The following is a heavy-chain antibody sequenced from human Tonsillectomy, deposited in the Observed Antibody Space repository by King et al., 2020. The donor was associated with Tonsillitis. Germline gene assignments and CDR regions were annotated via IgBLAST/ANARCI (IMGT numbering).Heavy chain of an antibody. J-gene: IGHJ3*02. Sequence: VQLVESGAEVKKPGASVKVSCKASGYTFTGCYMHWVRQAPGQGLEWMGWINPNSGGTNYAQKFQGRVTMTRDTSISTAYMEMSRLRADDTAVYYCAREPYSSSWDDAFDIWGQGTMVTVSS. V-gene: IGHV1-2*02. CDR1: GYTFTGCY. D-gene: IGHD6-13*01. CDR2: INPNSGGT. CDR3: AREPYSSSWDDAFDI.